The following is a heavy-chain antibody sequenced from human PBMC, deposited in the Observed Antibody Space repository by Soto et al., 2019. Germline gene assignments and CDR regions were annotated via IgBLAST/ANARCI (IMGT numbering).Heavy chain of an antibody. CDR2: ISGSSGNT. CDR3: AKHYYGPEH. Sequence: EVQLLESGGGLVQPGGSLRLSCAASGFTFTNYAMTWVRQAPGKGLEWVSRISGSSGNTYYSDSVKGRFSVSRDSSKNTLYLQMSSLRAGDTAVYYCAKHYYGPEHWGQGTLVTVSS. CDR1: GFTFTNYA. D-gene: IGHD3-10*01. J-gene: IGHJ4*02. V-gene: IGHV3-23*01.